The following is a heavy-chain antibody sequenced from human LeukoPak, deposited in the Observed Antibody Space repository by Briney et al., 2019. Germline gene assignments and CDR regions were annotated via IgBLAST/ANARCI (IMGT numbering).Heavy chain of an antibody. V-gene: IGHV4-34*01. CDR3: ARVHYDPNWFDP. D-gene: IGHD4-17*01. Sequence: SETLSLTCAVYGGSFSGCYWSWIRQPPGKGLEWIGEINHSGSTNYNPSLKSRVTISVDTSKNQFSLKLSSVTAADTAVYYCARVHYDPNWFDPWGQGTLVTVSS. CDR1: GGSFSGCY. J-gene: IGHJ5*02. CDR2: INHSGST.